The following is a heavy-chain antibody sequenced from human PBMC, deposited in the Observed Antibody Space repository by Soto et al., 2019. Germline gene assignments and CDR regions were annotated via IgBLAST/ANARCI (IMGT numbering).Heavy chain of an antibody. CDR1: GGSISNRPYY. CDR3: ARQGFGATHGLVDV. V-gene: IGHV4-39*01. D-gene: IGHD3-10*01. Sequence: SETLSLTCTVSGGSISNRPYYWGWIRQPPGKGLEWLGSIHYSGYTHYNPSLKSRVTISVDTSKRHFSLNLNSVTAADTALYYCARQGFGATHGLVDVWGQGTTVT. CDR2: IHYSGYT. J-gene: IGHJ6*02.